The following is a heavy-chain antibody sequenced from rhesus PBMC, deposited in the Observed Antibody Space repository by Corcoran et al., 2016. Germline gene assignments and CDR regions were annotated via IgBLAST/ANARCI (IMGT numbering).Heavy chain of an antibody. CDR1: GFNFSDDD. CDR3: TRVATLGYCSGGVCSFGLEEN. CDR2: INPTGGTT. Sequence: EVQLVESGGGLVQPGGSLRLSCAASGFNFSDDDMEWVRQASGKGLGGVGQINPTGGTTILMDSVKGRFTISRDNAKNTLYLQINSLKIEDTAVYYCTRVATLGYCSGGVCSFGLEENWGQGVLVTVSS. D-gene: IGHD2-8*01. V-gene: IGHV3-10*01. J-gene: IGHJ4*01.